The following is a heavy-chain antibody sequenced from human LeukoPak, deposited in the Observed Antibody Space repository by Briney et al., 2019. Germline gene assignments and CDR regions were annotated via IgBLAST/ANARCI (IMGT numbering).Heavy chain of an antibody. CDR1: GGTFSSYA. V-gene: IGHV1-69*04. CDR2: IIPILGIA. CDR3: AREAHVSRAFDI. Sequence: SVKVSCKASGGTFSSYAISWVRQAPEQGLEWMGRIIPILGIANYAQKFQGRVTITADKSTSTAYMELSSLRSEDTAVYYCAREAHVSRAFDIWGQGTMVTVSS. J-gene: IGHJ3*02.